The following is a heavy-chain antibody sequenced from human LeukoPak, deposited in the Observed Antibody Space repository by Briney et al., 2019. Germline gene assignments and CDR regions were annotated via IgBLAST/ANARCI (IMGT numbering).Heavy chain of an antibody. D-gene: IGHD2-2*01. CDR2: IYHSGST. CDR3: ASLYPFDCSSTSCPMGAFDI. Sequence: SETLSLTCTVSGYSISSGYYWGWIRQPPGKGLEWIGSIYHSGSTYYNPSLKSRVTISVDTSKNQFSLKLSSVTAADTAVYYCASLYPFDCSSTSCPMGAFDIWGQGTTVTISS. CDR1: GYSISSGYY. J-gene: IGHJ3*02. V-gene: IGHV4-38-2*02.